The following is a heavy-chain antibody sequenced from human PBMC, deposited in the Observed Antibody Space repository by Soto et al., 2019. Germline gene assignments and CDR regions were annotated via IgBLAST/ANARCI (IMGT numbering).Heavy chain of an antibody. CDR1: GFTFSSYW. CDR3: TRDGSPFALDV. Sequence: EVQLVESGGGLVQPGGSLRLSCAASGFTFSSYWMSWVRQAPGKGLEWGANIKTDGSEKYYMDSVRGRFTTSRDNGRNFFFLQMNSLTGADTAVYYCTRDGSPFALDVWGLGTSVTVSS. V-gene: IGHV3-7*03. CDR2: IKTDGSEK. J-gene: IGHJ6*02.